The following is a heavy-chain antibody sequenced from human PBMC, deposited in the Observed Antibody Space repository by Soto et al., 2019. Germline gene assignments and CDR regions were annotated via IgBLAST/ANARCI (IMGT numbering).Heavy chain of an antibody. CDR1: GGTFSSYA. Sequence: QVQLVPAGAEVKKPGSSAKVSCKASGGTFSSYAISWVRQAPGQGLEWMGGIIPIFGTANYAEKFQGRVTSTADESTSTAYMELSTLRSEDTAVYYCARDPAAAGTDFAYWGQGTLVTVSS. J-gene: IGHJ4*02. D-gene: IGHD6-13*01. CDR2: IIPIFGTA. V-gene: IGHV1-69*01. CDR3: ARDPAAAGTDFAY.